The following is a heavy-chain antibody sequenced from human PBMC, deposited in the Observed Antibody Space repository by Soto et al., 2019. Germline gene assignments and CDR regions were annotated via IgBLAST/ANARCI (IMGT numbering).Heavy chain of an antibody. D-gene: IGHD2-8*01. Sequence: GGSLRLSCAASGFTFSSYSMNWVRQAPGKGLEWVSYISSSSSTIYYADSVKGRFTISRDNAKNSLYLQMNSLRDEDTAVYYCARPYCTNGVCYGGMDVWGQGTTVTVSS. J-gene: IGHJ6*02. CDR1: GFTFSSYS. CDR2: ISSSSSTI. V-gene: IGHV3-48*02. CDR3: ARPYCTNGVCYGGMDV.